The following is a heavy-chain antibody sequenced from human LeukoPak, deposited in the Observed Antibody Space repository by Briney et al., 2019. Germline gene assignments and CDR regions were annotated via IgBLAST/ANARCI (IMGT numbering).Heavy chain of an antibody. V-gene: IGHV4-59*12. J-gene: IGHJ5*02. CDR3: AREGYYDILTGHPGIDP. CDR2: IYYSGST. Sequence: PSETLSLTCTVSGGSISSYYWSWIRQPPGKGLEWIGYIYYSGSTNYNPSLKSRVTMSVDTSKNQFSLKLSSVTAADTAVYYCAREGYYDILTGHPGIDPWGQGTLVTVSS. CDR1: GGSISSYY. D-gene: IGHD3-9*01.